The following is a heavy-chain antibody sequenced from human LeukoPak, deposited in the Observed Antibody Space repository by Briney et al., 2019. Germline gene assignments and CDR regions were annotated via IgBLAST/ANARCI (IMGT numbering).Heavy chain of an antibody. CDR3: ARDRIFPDGSGTFS. Sequence: GGSLRLSCAASGSTFSSYWMSWVRQAPGKGLEWVANIKQDGSEKYYVDSVKGRFTISRDNAKNSLYLQMNSLRAEDTAVYYCARDRIFPDGSGTFSWGQGTLVTVSS. D-gene: IGHD3-10*01. CDR2: IKQDGSEK. V-gene: IGHV3-7*01. J-gene: IGHJ4*02. CDR1: GSTFSSYW.